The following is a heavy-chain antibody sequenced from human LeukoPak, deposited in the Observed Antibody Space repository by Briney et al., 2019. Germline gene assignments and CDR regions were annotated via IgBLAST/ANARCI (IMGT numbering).Heavy chain of an antibody. CDR2: INHSGST. CDR3: ARDLDYGSGDY. CDR1: GGSFSGYY. V-gene: IGHV4-34*01. D-gene: IGHD3-10*01. Sequence: SETLSLTCAVYGGSFSGYYWSWIRQPPGKGLEWIGEINHSGSTNYNPSLKSRVTISVDTSKNQFSLKLSSVTAADTAVYYCARDLDYGSGDYWGQGTLVTVSS. J-gene: IGHJ4*02.